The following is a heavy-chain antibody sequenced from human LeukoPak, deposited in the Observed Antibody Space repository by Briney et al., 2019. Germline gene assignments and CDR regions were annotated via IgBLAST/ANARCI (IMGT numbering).Heavy chain of an antibody. J-gene: IGHJ6*04. V-gene: IGHV3-21*01. CDR1: GFTFSSYW. CDR3: AELGITMIGGV. D-gene: IGHD3-10*02. CDR2: ISSSSSYI. Sequence: GGSLRLSCAASGFTFSSYWMSWVRQAPGKGLEWVSSISSSSSYIYYAASVKGRFTISRDNAKNSLYLQMNSLRAEDTAVYYCAELGITMIGGVWGKGTTVTISS.